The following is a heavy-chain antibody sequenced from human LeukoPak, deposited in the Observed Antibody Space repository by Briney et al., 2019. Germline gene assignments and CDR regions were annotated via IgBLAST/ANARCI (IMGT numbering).Heavy chain of an antibody. V-gene: IGHV4-59*01. CDR1: GGSISSYY. CDR2: IYYSGST. Sequence: SETLSLTCTVSGGSISSYYWSWIRQPPGKGLELIGYIYYSGSTNYNPSLKSRVTISVDTSKNQFSLKLSSVTAADTAVYYCARDRGRGSYYRDAFDIWGQGTMVTVSS. J-gene: IGHJ3*02. CDR3: ARDRGRGSYYRDAFDI. D-gene: IGHD1-26*01.